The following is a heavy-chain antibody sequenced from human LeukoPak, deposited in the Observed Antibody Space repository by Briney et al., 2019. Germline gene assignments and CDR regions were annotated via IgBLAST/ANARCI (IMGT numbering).Heavy chain of an antibody. V-gene: IGHV3-23*01. Sequence: GGSLRLSCAASGFTFSSYEMNWVRQAPGEGLEWVSGISGSGSSTYYADSVKGRFTISRDNSKNTLFLQMNSLRAEDTAVYYCAKDGSHDFWSGYYYYHYGMDVRGQGTTVTVSS. D-gene: IGHD3-3*01. CDR3: AKDGSHDFWSGYYYYHYGMDV. CDR1: GFTFSSYE. J-gene: IGHJ6*02. CDR2: ISGSGSST.